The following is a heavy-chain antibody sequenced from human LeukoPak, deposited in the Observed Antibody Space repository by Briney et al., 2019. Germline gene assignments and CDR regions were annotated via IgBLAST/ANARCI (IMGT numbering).Heavy chain of an antibody. Sequence: PGGSLRLSCATSRFTFSSYAMSWVRQAPGKGLEWVSSISGSGGGTYYAESVKGRFTISRDNSKNTLYLQMNSLRAEDTAVYYCARDLYYHDSSGSCYYFDYWGQGTLVTVSP. CDR3: ARDLYYHDSSGSCYYFDY. J-gene: IGHJ4*02. D-gene: IGHD3-22*01. CDR2: ISGSGGGT. CDR1: RFTFSSYA. V-gene: IGHV3-23*01.